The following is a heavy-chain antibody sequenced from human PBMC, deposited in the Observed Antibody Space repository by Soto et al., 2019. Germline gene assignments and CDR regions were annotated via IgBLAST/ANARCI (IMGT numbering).Heavy chain of an antibody. V-gene: IGHV3-30*18. CDR2: ISCDGSNK. Sequence: GGSLRLSCAASGFPFSRYGMHWVRQAPGKGLEWVAVISCDGSNKYYADSVKGRFTISRDNSKNTLYLQMKSLRAEDTAVYNCAKDPHYSSSSAGARYYYYGMDVWGQGTTVTVSS. J-gene: IGHJ6*02. D-gene: IGHD6-6*01. CDR1: GFPFSRYG. CDR3: AKDPHYSSSSAGARYYYYGMDV.